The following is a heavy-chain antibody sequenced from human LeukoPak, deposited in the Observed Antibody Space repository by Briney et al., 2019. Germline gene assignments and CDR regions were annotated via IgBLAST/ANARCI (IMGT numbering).Heavy chain of an antibody. V-gene: IGHV3-21*01. J-gene: IGHJ4*02. CDR2: ISSSSSYI. CDR1: GFTFSSYS. CDR3: ARDTDLWFGELSLDY. D-gene: IGHD3-10*01. Sequence: PGGSLRLSCAASGFTFSSYSMNWVRQAPGKGLEWVSSISSSSSYIYYADSVKGRFTISRDNAKNSLYLQMNSLRAEDTAVYYCARDTDLWFGELSLDYWGQGTLVTVSS.